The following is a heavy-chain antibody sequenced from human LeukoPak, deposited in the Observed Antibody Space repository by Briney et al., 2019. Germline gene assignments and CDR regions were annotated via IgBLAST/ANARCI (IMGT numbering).Heavy chain of an antibody. CDR2: IYYSRRI. Sequence: PSETLSLTCTVSGGSIRSSSYYWGWVRQPPGKGLGWLVSIYYSRRIYYNTSLTTRATISVDTSKTQSSLKLSSVTAADTAEYYSARLDSSEKDNWFDPWGQGTLVTVSS. D-gene: IGHD3/OR15-3a*01. J-gene: IGHJ5*02. CDR1: GGSIRSSSYY. V-gene: IGHV4-39*01. CDR3: ARLDSSEKDNWFDP.